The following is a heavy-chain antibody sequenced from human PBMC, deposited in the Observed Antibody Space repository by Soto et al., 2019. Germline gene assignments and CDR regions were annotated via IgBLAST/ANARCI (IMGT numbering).Heavy chain of an antibody. D-gene: IGHD2-2*01. V-gene: IGHV6-1*01. CDR3: ARGVYCSSTSCATYYYYYGMDV. Sequence: SQTLSLTCAISGDSVSSNSAAWNWIRQSPSRGLEWLGRTYYRSKWYNDYAVSVKSRITINPDTSKNQFSLQLNSVTPEDTAVYYCARGVYCSSTSCATYYYYYGMDVWGQGTTVTVSS. CDR2: TYYRSKWYN. CDR1: GDSVSSNSAA. J-gene: IGHJ6*02.